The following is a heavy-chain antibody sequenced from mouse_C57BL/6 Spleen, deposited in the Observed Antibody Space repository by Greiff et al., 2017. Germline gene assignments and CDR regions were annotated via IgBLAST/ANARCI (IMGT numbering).Heavy chain of an antibody. CDR3: ADYDRDY. Sequence: QVQLQQPGAELVKPGASVKLSCKASGYTFTSYWMHWVKQRPGQGLAWIGMLHPNSGSTNYNEKFKSKATLTVDKSSSSAYLQLISLTSEDSAVYDCADYDRDYWGQGTTLTVYS. D-gene: IGHD2-4*01. CDR1: GYTFTSYW. CDR2: LHPNSGST. J-gene: IGHJ2*01. V-gene: IGHV1-64*01.